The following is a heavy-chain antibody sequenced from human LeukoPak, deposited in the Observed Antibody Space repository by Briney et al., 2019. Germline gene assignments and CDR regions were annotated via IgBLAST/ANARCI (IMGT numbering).Heavy chain of an antibody. J-gene: IGHJ4*02. CDR1: GYTFTNNF. Sequence: GASVKVSCKASGYTFTNNFMHWVRQAPGQGLEWMGIINPSGDNTWYAQKFQGRVTMTRDMSTSTVYMELSSLRSEDTAVYYCAKDRLQDTSGYWVDYWGQGTLVTVSS. CDR3: AKDRLQDTSGYWVDY. V-gene: IGHV1-46*01. D-gene: IGHD3-22*01. CDR2: INPSGDNT.